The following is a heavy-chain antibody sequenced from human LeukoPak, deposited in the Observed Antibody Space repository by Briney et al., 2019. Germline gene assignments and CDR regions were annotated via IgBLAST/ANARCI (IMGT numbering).Heavy chain of an antibody. CDR3: ARDRPYYDSSGYYSAFDI. V-gene: IGHV1-69*13. CDR2: IIPIFGTA. Sequence: GASVKVSCKASGGTFSSYAISWVRQAPGQGLEWMGGIIPIFGTANYAQKFQGRVTITADESTSTAYMELSSLRSEDTAVYYCARDRPYYDSSGYYSAFDIWGQGTMVTVSS. J-gene: IGHJ3*02. D-gene: IGHD3-22*01. CDR1: GGTFSSYA.